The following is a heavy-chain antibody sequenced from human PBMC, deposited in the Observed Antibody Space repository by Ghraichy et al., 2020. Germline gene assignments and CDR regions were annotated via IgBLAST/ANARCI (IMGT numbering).Heavy chain of an antibody. CDR3: ARDSGSSWYYFDY. V-gene: IGHV3-48*02. D-gene: IGHD6-13*01. Sequence: GSLRLSCAASGFTFSSYSMNWVRHAPGKGLEWVSYISVGSSSTIYYADSVKGRFTISRDNAKNSLYLQMNSLRDEDTAVYYCARDSGSSWYYFDYWGQGTLVTVSS. CDR2: ISVGSSSTI. J-gene: IGHJ4*02. CDR1: GFTFSSYS.